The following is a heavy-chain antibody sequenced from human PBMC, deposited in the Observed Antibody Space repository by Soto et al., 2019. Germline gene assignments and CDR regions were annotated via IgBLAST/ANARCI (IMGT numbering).Heavy chain of an antibody. CDR3: ARGLTMIVVGPHPHDY. CDR1: GYTFTSYA. D-gene: IGHD3-22*01. J-gene: IGHJ4*02. V-gene: IGHV1-3*01. CDR2: INAGNGNT. Sequence: ASVKVSCKASGYTFTSYAMHWVRQAPGQRLEWMGWINAGNGNTKYSQKFQGRVTITRDTSASTAYMELSSLRSEDTAVYYCARGLTMIVVGPHPHDYWGQGTLVTVSS.